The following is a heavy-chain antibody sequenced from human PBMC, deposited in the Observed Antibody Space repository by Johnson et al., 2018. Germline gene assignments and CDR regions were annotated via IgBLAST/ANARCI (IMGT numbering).Heavy chain of an antibody. CDR2: MSYDGSEK. V-gene: IGHV3-30*18. D-gene: IGHD2-21*02. J-gene: IGHJ1*01. CDR1: GFTFSTYG. CDR3: AKGGMVVTNIQYLQH. Sequence: QVQLLESGGGVVQPRRSLRLSCAASGFTFSTYGMHWVRQAPGKGLEWVAVMSYDGSEKYYADSVKGRFTISRDNSKNTLYLQLNSLRAEDTAVYYCAKGGMVVTNIQYLQHWGQGTLVTVSS.